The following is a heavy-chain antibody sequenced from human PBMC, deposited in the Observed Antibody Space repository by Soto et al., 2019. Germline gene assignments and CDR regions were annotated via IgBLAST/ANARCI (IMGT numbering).Heavy chain of an antibody. D-gene: IGHD3-22*01. CDR1: GGSFSGYY. V-gene: IGHV4-34*01. CDR3: ARGGYPTFGYDSSGYYDY. J-gene: IGHJ4*02. CDR2: INHSGST. Sequence: PSETLSLTCAVYGGSFSGYYWSWIRQPPGKGLEWIGEINHSGSTNYNPSLKSRVTISVDTSKNQFSLKLSSVTAADTAVYYCARGGYPTFGYDSSGYYDYWGQGTLVTVS.